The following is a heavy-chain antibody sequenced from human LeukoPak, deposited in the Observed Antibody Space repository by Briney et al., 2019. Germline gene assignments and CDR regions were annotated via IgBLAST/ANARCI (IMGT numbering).Heavy chain of an antibody. J-gene: IGHJ6*02. V-gene: IGHV4-39*01. CDR2: IYYGGST. CDR3: SRRGLTVPAT. Sequence: ASETLSLTCSVSDGSISSNYYWAWIRQPPGKGLEWIGSIYYGGSTHYNPSLMGRPTVSMDTSRNQFSLRLTSVTAADTAVYYCSRRGLTVPATWGRRTTVTVS. D-gene: IGHD6-19*01. CDR1: DGSISSNYY.